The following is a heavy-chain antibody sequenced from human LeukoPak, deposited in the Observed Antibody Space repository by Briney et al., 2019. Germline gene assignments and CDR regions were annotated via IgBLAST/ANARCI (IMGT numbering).Heavy chain of an antibody. D-gene: IGHD1-7*01. CDR3: ARDSRLASRTGTFDS. J-gene: IGHJ4*02. CDR2: IYHSGTT. CDR1: GDSLSSSNW. V-gene: IGHV4-4*02. Sequence: SETLSLTCAVSGDSLSSSNWWSWVRQPPGKGLEWIGEIYHSGTTNYNPSLKSRVTISIDTSKNQFSLKLRSVTAADTAVYFCARDSRLASRTGTFDSWGQGTLVIVSS.